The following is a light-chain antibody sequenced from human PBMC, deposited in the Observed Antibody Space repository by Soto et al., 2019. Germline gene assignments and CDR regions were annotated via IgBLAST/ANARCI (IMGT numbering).Light chain of an antibody. J-gene: IGKJ3*01. CDR3: QQYNSYSFT. Sequence: QMTQSPSTLSASVGDRVTITCRASQGINTWLAWYQQKPGKAPKLLIYKASSLESGVPSRFSGSGSGTEFTLTISSLQPDDFATYYCQQYNSYSFTFGPGTKVDLK. CDR1: QGINTW. CDR2: KAS. V-gene: IGKV1-5*03.